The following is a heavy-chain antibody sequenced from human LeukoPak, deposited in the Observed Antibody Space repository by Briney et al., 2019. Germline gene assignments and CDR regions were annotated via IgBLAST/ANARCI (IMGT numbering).Heavy chain of an antibody. D-gene: IGHD3-3*01. CDR1: GFTFSTDA. CDR3: ARAGNRNGYLNYFDY. J-gene: IGHJ4*02. Sequence: GRSLRLACAASGFTFSTDAMDWVRQAPGKGLEWVARISYDGSNKDYTDSVKGRFTIPRDNSKSTLYLQMTSLRAEDTAVYYCARAGNRNGYLNYFDYWGQGTLVTVSS. CDR2: ISYDGSNK. V-gene: IGHV3-30*04.